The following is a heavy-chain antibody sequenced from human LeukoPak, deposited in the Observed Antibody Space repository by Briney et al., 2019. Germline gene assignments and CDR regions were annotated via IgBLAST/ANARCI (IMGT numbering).Heavy chain of an antibody. D-gene: IGHD2-15*01. CDR1: GFTFSRHG. CDR2: IWYDGSNK. J-gene: IGHJ6*02. V-gene: IGHV3-33*08. CDR3: VRDPSCSGGGCYYYYGMDV. Sequence: GRSLRLSCAASGFTFSRHGMHWVRQAPGKGLEWVAVIWYDGSNKYYADSVRGRFTISRDNSKNTLYLQMNSLRADGTAIYYCVRDPSCSGGGCYYYYGMDVWGQGTTVTVSS.